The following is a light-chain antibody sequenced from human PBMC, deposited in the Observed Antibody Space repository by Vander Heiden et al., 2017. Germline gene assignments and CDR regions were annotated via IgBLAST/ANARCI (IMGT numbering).Light chain of an antibody. V-gene: IGLV1-40*01. J-gene: IGLJ2*01. CDR1: SSTIGAGYA. CDR2: GNS. CDR3: QSYDSSLSGVV. Sequence: QSVLTQPPSVSGAPGQRVTISCTGSSSTIGAGYAVHWNQQLPGTAPKLLIYGNSNRPSGVPDRFSGSKSGTSASLAITGLQAEDEADYYCQSYDSSLSGVVFGGGTKLTVL.